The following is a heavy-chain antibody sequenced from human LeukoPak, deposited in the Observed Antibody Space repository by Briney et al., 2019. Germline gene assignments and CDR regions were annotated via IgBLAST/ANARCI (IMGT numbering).Heavy chain of an antibody. CDR3: AKNHVYCSGGSCYSIDY. V-gene: IGHV3-23*01. CDR1: GFTFSSYA. Sequence: GGSLRLSCAASGFTFSSYAMTWVRQAPGKGLEWVSGIISGSGGSTYYADSVKGRFTISRDNSKNMLYLQMNSVRAEDTAVYYCAKNHVYCSGGSCYSIDYWGQGTLVTVSS. D-gene: IGHD2-15*01. CDR2: IISGSGGST. J-gene: IGHJ4*02.